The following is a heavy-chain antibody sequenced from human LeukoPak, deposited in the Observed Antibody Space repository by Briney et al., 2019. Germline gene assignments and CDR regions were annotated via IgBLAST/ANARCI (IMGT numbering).Heavy chain of an antibody. J-gene: IGHJ4*02. D-gene: IGHD3-9*01. CDR2: IIPIFGTA. CDR3: ARELGHYDILTGYYRGYFDY. Sequence: ASVKVSCKASGGTFISYAISWVRQAPGQGLEWMGGIIPIFGTANYAQKFQGRVTITTDESTSTAYMELSSLRSEDTAVYYCARELGHYDILTGYYRGYFDYWGQGTLVTVSS. V-gene: IGHV1-69*05. CDR1: GGTFISYA.